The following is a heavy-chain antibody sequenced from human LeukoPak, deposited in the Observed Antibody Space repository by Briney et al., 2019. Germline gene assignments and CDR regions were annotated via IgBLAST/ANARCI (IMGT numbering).Heavy chain of an antibody. CDR2: ISSSSSYI. CDR3: ARDAGYSYGYSPDY. J-gene: IGHJ4*02. V-gene: IGHV3-21*01. Sequence: PGGSLRLSCTASGFTFSSYSMNWVRQAPGKGLEWVSSISSSSSYIYYADSVKGRFTISRDNAKNSLYLQMNSLRAEDTAVYYCARDAGYSYGYSPDYWGQGTLVTVSS. CDR1: GFTFSSYS. D-gene: IGHD5-18*01.